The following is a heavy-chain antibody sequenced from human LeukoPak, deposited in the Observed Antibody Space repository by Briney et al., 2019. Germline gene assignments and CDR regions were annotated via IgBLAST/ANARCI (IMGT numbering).Heavy chain of an antibody. CDR1: GYTFTSYD. CDR3: ARVAAAAGIVWFDP. D-gene: IGHD6-13*01. J-gene: IGHJ5*02. V-gene: IGHV1-8*01. CDR2: MNPNSGNT. Sequence: ASVKVSCNASGYTFTSYDINWVRQATGQGLEWMGWMNPNSGNTGYAQKFQGRVTMTRNTSISTAYMELSSLRSEDTAVYYCARVAAAAGIVWFDPWGQGTLVTVSS.